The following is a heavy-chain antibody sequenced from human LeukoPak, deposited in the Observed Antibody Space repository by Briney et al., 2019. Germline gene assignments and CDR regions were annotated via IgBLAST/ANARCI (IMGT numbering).Heavy chain of an antibody. CDR3: ARELGEYSSSWWGPAKHDAFDI. CDR1: GGSISSYY. J-gene: IGHJ3*02. CDR2: IYYSGST. V-gene: IGHV4-59*01. D-gene: IGHD6-13*01. Sequence: PSETLSLTCTVSGGSISSYYWSWIRQPPGKGLEWIGSIYYSGSTNYNPSLKSRVTISVDTSKNQFSLKLSSVTAADTAVYYCARELGEYSSSWWGPAKHDAFDIWGQGTMVTVSS.